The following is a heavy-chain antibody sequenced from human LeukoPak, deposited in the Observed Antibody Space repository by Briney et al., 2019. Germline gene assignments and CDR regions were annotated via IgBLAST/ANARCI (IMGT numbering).Heavy chain of an antibody. J-gene: IGHJ3*02. CDR1: GGSVRSDSYY. Sequence: DPSETLSLTCTVSGGSVRSDSYYWSWIRQPPGKGLEWIGYVYYSGSTYYNPSLKSRVTISVDTSKNQFSLKLSSVTAADTAVYYCARDGEGGGDPSRDAFDIWGQGTMVTVSS. V-gene: IGHV4-61*01. CDR3: ARDGEGGGDPSRDAFDI. D-gene: IGHD2-21*02. CDR2: VYYSGST.